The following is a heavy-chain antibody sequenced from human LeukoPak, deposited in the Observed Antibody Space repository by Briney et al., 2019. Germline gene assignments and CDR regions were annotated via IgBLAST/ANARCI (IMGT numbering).Heavy chain of an antibody. CDR1: GGSVSSGSYY. J-gene: IGHJ4*02. D-gene: IGHD3-9*01. Sequence: ASETLPLTCTVSGGSVSSGSYYWSWIRQPPGKGLEWIGYIYYSGSTNYNPSLKSRVTISVDTSKNQFSLKLSSVTAADTAVYYCARGPYDIFEYWGQGTLVTVSS. V-gene: IGHV4-61*01. CDR2: IYYSGST. CDR3: ARGPYDIFEY.